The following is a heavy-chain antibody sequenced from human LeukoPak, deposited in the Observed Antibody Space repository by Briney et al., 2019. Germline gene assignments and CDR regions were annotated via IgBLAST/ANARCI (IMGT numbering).Heavy chain of an antibody. CDR1: GGSFSGYY. D-gene: IGHD6-19*01. Sequence: KPSETLSLTCAVYGGSFSGYYWSWIRQPPGKGLEWIGSIYYSGSTYYNPSLKSRVTISVDTSKNQFSLKLSSVTAADTAVYYCARDTIYSSGWYYPKNFDYWGQGTLVTVSP. CDR2: IYYSGST. V-gene: IGHV4-34*01. CDR3: ARDTIYSSGWYYPKNFDY. J-gene: IGHJ4*02.